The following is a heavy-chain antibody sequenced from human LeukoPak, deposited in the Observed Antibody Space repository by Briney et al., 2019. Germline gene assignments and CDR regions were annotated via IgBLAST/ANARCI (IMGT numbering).Heavy chain of an antibody. Sequence: PGGSLRLSCAASGFTFSSYWMSWVRQAPGKGLEWVGNIKQDGSEKYYVDSVKGRFTISRDNAKNSLYLQMNSLRAEDTAVYYCARVEGATTVSDFDYWGQGTLVTVSS. V-gene: IGHV3-7*01. CDR1: GFTFSSYW. D-gene: IGHD1-26*01. J-gene: IGHJ4*02. CDR3: ARVEGATTVSDFDY. CDR2: IKQDGSEK.